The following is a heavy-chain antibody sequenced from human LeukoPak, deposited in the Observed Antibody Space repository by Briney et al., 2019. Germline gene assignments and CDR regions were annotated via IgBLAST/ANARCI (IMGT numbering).Heavy chain of an antibody. CDR2: INHSGST. V-gene: IGHV4-34*01. CDR1: GGSFSGYY. J-gene: IGHJ4*02. Sequence: SETLSLTCAVYGGSFSGYYWSWIRQPPGKGLEWIGEINHSGSTNYNPSLKSRVTVSVDTSKNQFSLKLSSVTAADTAVYYCARFNSGSYQHYFDYWGQGTLVTVSS. D-gene: IGHD1-26*01. CDR3: ARFNSGSYQHYFDY.